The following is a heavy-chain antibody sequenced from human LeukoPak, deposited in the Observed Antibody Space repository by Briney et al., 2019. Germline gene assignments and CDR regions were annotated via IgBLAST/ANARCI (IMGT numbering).Heavy chain of an antibody. J-gene: IGHJ4*02. D-gene: IGHD6-19*01. CDR2: ISGSGGST. CDR1: GFTFSSYA. Sequence: GGSLRLSCAASGFTFSSYAMSWVRQAPGKGLEWVSAISGSGGSTYYADSVKGRFTISRDNSKNTLYLQMNSLRAEDTAVYYCANLDIAVAGTEVTIDYWGQGTLVTVSS. CDR3: ANLDIAVAGTEVTIDY. V-gene: IGHV3-23*01.